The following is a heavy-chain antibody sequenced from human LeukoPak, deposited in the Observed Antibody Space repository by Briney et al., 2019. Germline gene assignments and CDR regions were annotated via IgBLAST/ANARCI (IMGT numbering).Heavy chain of an antibody. CDR3: AKRRDAFDI. V-gene: IGHV3-9*01. J-gene: IGHJ3*02. CDR2: ISWNSVRI. Sequence: GGSLRLSCAASGFTFDDYPMHWVRQAPGKGLEWVSGISWNSVRIDYADSVKRRFTVSRHNAKNSLYLQMNSLRAEDTALYYCAKRRDAFDIWGQGTMVTVSS. CDR1: GFTFDDYP.